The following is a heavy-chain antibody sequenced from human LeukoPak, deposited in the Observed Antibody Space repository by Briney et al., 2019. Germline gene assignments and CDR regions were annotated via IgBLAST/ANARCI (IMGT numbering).Heavy chain of an antibody. CDR1: GYRFTNYR. CDR3: ARLDEDFYYDGSGYYF. CDR2: IYPGDSET. V-gene: IGHV5-51*01. Sequence: GESLKISCRGSGYRFTNYRIAWVRQMPGKGLEWMGSIYPGDSETTYSPSFQGQVTISADKSINPAYLQWSSLKTSDTAMYYCARLDEDFYYDGSGYYFWGQGTLVTVSS. J-gene: IGHJ4*02. D-gene: IGHD3-22*01.